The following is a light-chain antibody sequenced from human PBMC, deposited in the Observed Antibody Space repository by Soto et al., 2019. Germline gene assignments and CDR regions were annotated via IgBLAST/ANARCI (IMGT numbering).Light chain of an antibody. CDR1: SSDVGGYNF. V-gene: IGLV2-8*01. CDR2: EVN. J-gene: IGLJ2*01. CDR3: SSYGGSNNLV. Sequence: QSALTQPASVSGSPGQSITISCTGTSSDVGGYNFVSWYQQHPGNAPKLMIYEVNKRPSGVPDRFSGSKSGNTASLTVSGLQAEDEADYYCSSYGGSNNLVFGGGTKVTVL.